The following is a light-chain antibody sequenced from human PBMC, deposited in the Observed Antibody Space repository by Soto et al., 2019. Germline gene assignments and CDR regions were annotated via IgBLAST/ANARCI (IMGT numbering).Light chain of an antibody. CDR3: SSFTSINTWV. CDR1: SSDVGSYNR. CDR2: EVS. Sequence: QSALTQPPSVSGSPGQSVTISCTGTSSDVGSYNRVSWYQQPPGTAPKLIIYEVSNRPSGVPDRFFGSKSGKTASLTISGLQAEDEADYYCSSFTSINTWVFGGGTKLTVL. J-gene: IGLJ3*02. V-gene: IGLV2-18*02.